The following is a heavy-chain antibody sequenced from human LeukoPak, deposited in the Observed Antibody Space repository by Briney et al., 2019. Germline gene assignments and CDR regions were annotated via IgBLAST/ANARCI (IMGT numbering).Heavy chain of an antibody. CDR1: EISVSSNY. CDR2: IYQSGRT. CDR3: ARDEYGDFQGFDY. Sequence: GSLRLSCAASEISVSSNYMSWVRQPPGKGLEWIGEIYQSGRTNYNPSLKNRVTISVDTSKNQFALKVTSVTAADTAVYYCARDEYGDFQGFDYWGQGTRVTVSS. J-gene: IGHJ4*02. D-gene: IGHD4-17*01. V-gene: IGHV4-4*02.